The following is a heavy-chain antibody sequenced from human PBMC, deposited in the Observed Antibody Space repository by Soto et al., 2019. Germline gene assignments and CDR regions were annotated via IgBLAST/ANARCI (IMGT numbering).Heavy chain of an antibody. CDR2: ISYDGSHK. D-gene: IGHD2-15*01. V-gene: IGHV3-30*18. J-gene: IGHJ4*02. CDR3: AKDGAPRYCSRSSCHPAGAY. Sequence: QVLLVESGGGVVQPGRSLRLSCAGSGFTFSNYGLHWFRQAPGKGLDWVSFISYDGSHKYYADSVKGRFTISRDNSNNMLYLQMDSLTTEDTAVYYCAKDGAPRYCSRSSCHPAGAYWGQGTLVTVSS. CDR1: GFTFSNYG.